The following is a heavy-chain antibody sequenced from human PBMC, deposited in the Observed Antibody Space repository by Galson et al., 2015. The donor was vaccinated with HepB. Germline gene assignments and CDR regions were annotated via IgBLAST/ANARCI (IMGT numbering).Heavy chain of an antibody. Sequence: SVKVSCKVSGYTLTELSMHWVRQAPGKGLEWMGGFDPEDGETIYAQKFQGRVTMTEDTSTDTAYMELSSLRSEDTAVYYCATDGPIRSPGDAFDIWGQGTMVTVSS. V-gene: IGHV1-24*01. CDR3: ATDGPIRSPGDAFDI. D-gene: IGHD3-16*01. CDR2: FDPEDGET. CDR1: GYTLTELS. J-gene: IGHJ3*02.